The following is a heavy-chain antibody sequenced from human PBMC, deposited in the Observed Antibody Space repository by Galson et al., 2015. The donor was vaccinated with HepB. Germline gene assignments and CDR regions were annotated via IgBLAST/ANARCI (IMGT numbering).Heavy chain of an antibody. V-gene: IGHV3-23*01. CDR3: ASLIPDYDSSAYVFH. J-gene: IGHJ4*02. D-gene: IGHD3-22*01. Sequence: SLRLSCAASGFTFSSYAMSWVRQAPGKGLEWVSAISGSGGSTYYADSVKGRFTISRDKSKNTLYLQMNSLRAEDTAVYYCASLIPDYDSSAYVFHWGQGTLVTVSS. CDR1: GFTFSSYA. CDR2: ISGSGGST.